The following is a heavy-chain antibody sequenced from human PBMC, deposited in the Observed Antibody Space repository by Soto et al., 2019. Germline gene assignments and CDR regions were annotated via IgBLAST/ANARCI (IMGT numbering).Heavy chain of an antibody. J-gene: IGHJ3*02. CDR2: IIPIFGTA. CDR1: GGTFSSYA. D-gene: IGHD3-22*01. V-gene: IGHV1-69*13. Sequence: ASVKVSCKASGGTFSSYAISWVRQAPGQGLEWMGGIIPIFGTANYAQKFQGRVTITADESTSTAYMELSSLRSEDTAVYYCARGPSTNHSNLLFFDIWGQGTMVTVSS. CDR3: ARGPSTNHSNLLFFDI.